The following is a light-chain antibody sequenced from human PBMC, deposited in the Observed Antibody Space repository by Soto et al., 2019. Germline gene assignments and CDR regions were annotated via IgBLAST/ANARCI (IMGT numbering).Light chain of an antibody. CDR2: AAS. J-gene: IGKJ1*01. Sequence: DIQITQSPSSLSASVGDRVTITCRASQSISSYLNWYQQKPGKAPKLLIYAASSLQSGVPSRFSGSGSGTDFTLTIRSLQPEDFATYYCQQSYSTPRTFGQGTKVEIK. V-gene: IGKV1-39*01. CDR1: QSISSY. CDR3: QQSYSTPRT.